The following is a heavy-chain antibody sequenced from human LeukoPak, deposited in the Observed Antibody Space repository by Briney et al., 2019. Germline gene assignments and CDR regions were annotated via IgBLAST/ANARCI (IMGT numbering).Heavy chain of an antibody. D-gene: IGHD2-2*01. J-gene: IGHJ4*02. CDR3: ARGGSTSLFEY. CDR1: GGSLSGDY. V-gene: IGHV4-34*01. CDR2: INHGGST. Sequence: PSETLSLTCAVYGGSLSGDYWSWIRQPPGKGLEWIGEINHGGSTNYNPSLKSRVTISVDTTKNQFFMKLNYVTAADTAVYYCARGGSTSLFEYWGQGTLVTVSS.